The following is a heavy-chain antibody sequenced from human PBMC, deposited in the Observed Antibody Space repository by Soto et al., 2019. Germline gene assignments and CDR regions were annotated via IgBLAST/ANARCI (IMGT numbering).Heavy chain of an antibody. D-gene: IGHD6-13*01. CDR1: GDSIGSGNKY. J-gene: IGHJ4*02. CDR3: ARSLSIAAAGQGLFDY. V-gene: IGHV4-30-4*01. Sequence: SSETLSLTCTVSGDSIGSGNKYWSWIRQAPGKGLEWIGYIFSSGTTYFNPSLKSRLTMSLDTSQNQFSLKLNSVTAADTAVYYCARSLSIAAAGQGLFDYWGQGTLVTVSS. CDR2: IFSSGTT.